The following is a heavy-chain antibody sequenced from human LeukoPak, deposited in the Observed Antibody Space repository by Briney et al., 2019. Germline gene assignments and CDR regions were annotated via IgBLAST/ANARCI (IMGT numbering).Heavy chain of an antibody. J-gene: IGHJ6*04. Sequence: SETLSLTCAVYGGPFSGYYWSWIRQPPGKGLEWIGEINHRGSTNYNPSLKSRVTISVDTSKNQFSLKLSSVTAADTAVYYCARGRRIFYGFGELSYQSNQYYYYYGMDVWGKGTTVTVSS. D-gene: IGHD3-10*01. CDR1: GGPFSGYY. CDR3: ARGRRIFYGFGELSYQSNQYYYYYGMDV. CDR2: INHRGST. V-gene: IGHV4-34*01.